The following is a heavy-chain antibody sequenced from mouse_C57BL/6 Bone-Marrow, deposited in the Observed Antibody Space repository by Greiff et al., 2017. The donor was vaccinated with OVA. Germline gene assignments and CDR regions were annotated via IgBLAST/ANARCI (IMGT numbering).Heavy chain of an antibody. CDR2: FYPGSGSI. CDR1: GYTFTEYT. V-gene: IGHV1-62-2*01. Sequence: VKLQESGAELVKPGASVKLSCKASGYTFTEYTIHWVKQRSGQGLEWIGWFYPGSGSIKYNEKFKDKATLTADKSSSTVYMELSRLTSEDSAVYFCARHAPYYYGSSYAMDYWGQGTSVTVSS. D-gene: IGHD1-1*01. CDR3: ARHAPYYYGSSYAMDY. J-gene: IGHJ4*01.